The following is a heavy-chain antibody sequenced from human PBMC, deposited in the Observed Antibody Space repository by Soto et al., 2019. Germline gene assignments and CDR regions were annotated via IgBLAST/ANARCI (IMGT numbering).Heavy chain of an antibody. Sequence: PSETLSLTCTVSGGSISSSSYYWGWIRQPPGKGLEWIGSIYYSGSTYYNPSLKSRVTISVDTSKNQFSLKLSSVTAADTAVYYCAFSTGIVGATTAFDYRAQRTPVTGSS. CDR3: AFSTGIVGATTAFDY. V-gene: IGHV4-39*01. D-gene: IGHD1-26*01. CDR1: GGSISSSSYY. CDR2: IYYSGST. J-gene: IGHJ4*02.